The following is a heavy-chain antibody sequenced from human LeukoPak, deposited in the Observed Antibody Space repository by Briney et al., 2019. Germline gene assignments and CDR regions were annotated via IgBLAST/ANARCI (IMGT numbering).Heavy chain of an antibody. V-gene: IGHV1-18*01. J-gene: IGHJ3*02. CDR1: GYTFTSYG. Sequence: GASVKVSCKASGYTFTSYGVSWVRQAPGQGLEWMGWISAYNGNTNYARKFQGRVAMTTDTSTSTAYMELRSPRSDDTAVYYCARDGQYYYDSSGYFLTPDAFDIWGQGTMVTVSS. D-gene: IGHD3-22*01. CDR3: ARDGQYYYDSSGYFLTPDAFDI. CDR2: ISAYNGNT.